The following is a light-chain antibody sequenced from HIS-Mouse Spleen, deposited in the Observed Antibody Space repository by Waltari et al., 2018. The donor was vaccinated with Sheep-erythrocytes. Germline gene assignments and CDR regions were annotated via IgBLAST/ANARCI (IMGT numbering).Light chain of an antibody. J-gene: IGKJ1*01. V-gene: IGKV4-1*01. CDR3: QQYYSTPPT. CDR2: WAS. Sequence: DIVMTQSPDSLAVSLGERATINCKSSQSVLYSSNNKNYLAWYHQKPGQPPKLLIYWASPLESGVPDRFSGGGSWTEFTLSVSSLQAEDVAVYYCQQYYSTPPTFGQGTKVEIK. CDR1: QSVLYSSNNKNY.